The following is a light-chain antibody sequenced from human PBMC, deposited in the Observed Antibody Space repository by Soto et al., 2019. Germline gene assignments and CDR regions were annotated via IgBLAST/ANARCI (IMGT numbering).Light chain of an antibody. CDR1: SSDVGAYNF. V-gene: IGLV2-14*03. Sequence: QSALTQPASVSGSPGQSITISCTGTSSDVGAYNFVSWYQHYPDKAPKVVIYDVANRPSGVSYRFSASKSGNTASLTISGIQAEDEADYYCMSFTSSNTYVFGTGTKLTVL. CDR2: DVA. J-gene: IGLJ1*01. CDR3: MSFTSSNTYV.